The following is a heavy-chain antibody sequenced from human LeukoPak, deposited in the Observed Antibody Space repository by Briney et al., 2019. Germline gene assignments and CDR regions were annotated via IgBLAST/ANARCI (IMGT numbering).Heavy chain of an antibody. CDR1: GGSFSSYY. Sequence: SSETLSLTCAVYGGSFSSYYWSWIRQPPGKGLEWIGYIYYSGSTNYNPSLKSRVTISVDTSKNQFSLKLSSVTAADTAVYYCARDRKAFGDYVWGSYRLGLDAFDIWGQGTMVTVSS. D-gene: IGHD3-16*02. V-gene: IGHV4-59*01. J-gene: IGHJ3*02. CDR2: IYYSGST. CDR3: ARDRKAFGDYVWGSYRLGLDAFDI.